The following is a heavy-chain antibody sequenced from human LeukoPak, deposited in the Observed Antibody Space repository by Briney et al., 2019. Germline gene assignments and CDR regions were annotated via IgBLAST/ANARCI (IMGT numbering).Heavy chain of an antibody. V-gene: IGHV4-30-4*08. CDR1: GGSISSGDYY. D-gene: IGHD1-26*01. J-gene: IGHJ4*02. CDR3: AREISGSYYVDY. Sequence: SETLSLTCTVSGGSISSGDYYWSWIRQPPGKGLEWIGYVYYSGSTYYNPSLKSRVTISVDTSKNQFSLKLSSVTAADTAVYYCAREISGSYYVDYWGQGTLVTVSS. CDR2: VYYSGST.